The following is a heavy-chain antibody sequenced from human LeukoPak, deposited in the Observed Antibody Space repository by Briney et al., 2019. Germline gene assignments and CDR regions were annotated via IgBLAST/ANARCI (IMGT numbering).Heavy chain of an antibody. CDR3: ARDTTGTTGSKFDP. Sequence: QPGGSLRLSCAASGFTFSSYWMHWVRQAPGKGLVWVSHINSDGSSTTYADSVKGRFTISRDNAKNTLYLQMNSLRAEDTAVYHCARDTTGTTGSKFDPWGQGTLVTVSS. CDR2: INSDGSST. J-gene: IGHJ5*02. CDR1: GFTFSSYW. D-gene: IGHD1-7*01. V-gene: IGHV3-74*01.